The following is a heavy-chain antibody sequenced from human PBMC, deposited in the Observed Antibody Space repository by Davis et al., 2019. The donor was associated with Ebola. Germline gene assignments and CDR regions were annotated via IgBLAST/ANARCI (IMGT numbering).Heavy chain of an antibody. CDR2: IYYSGST. Sequence: PSETLSLTCTVSGGSISSSSYYWGWIRQPPGKGLEWIGSIYYSGSTYYNPSLKSRVTISVDTSKNQFSLKLSSVTAADTAVYYCARHGTTVTSSPFDYWGQGTLVTVSS. CDR3: ARHGTTVTSSPFDY. CDR1: GGSISSSSYY. J-gene: IGHJ4*02. V-gene: IGHV4-39*01. D-gene: IGHD4-17*01.